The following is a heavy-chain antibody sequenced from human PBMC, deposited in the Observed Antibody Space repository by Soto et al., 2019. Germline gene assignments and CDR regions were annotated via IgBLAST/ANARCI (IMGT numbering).Heavy chain of an antibody. J-gene: IGHJ6*02. V-gene: IGHV1-69*06. CDR1: GPAFCSYA. D-gene: IGHD5-12*01. Sequence: SVKVSSKASGPAFCSYATSWARQAPGPGLAWMGPIPPIFGTASSARKFQGRVTMSADRCTRTAYMELSSLRSEDTAMYYCTCCGYDRSLYCYGIDVWGHGSKGTV. CDR3: TCCGYDRSLYCYGIDV. CDR2: IPPIFGTA.